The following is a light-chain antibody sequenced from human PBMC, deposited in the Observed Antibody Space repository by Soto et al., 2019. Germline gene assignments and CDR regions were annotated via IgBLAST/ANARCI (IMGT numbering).Light chain of an antibody. J-gene: IGKJ5*01. V-gene: IGKV3-15*01. Sequence: EIVMTQSPVTLSASPGESATLSCRASQSVDKNVAWYQQKPGQAPRLLIVGSFARATGIPARFSGSGSGSEFTLTSSGRQSEDYAVYYCQQYNDRPPITFGQGTRLEIK. CDR3: QQYNDRPPIT. CDR1: QSVDKN. CDR2: GSF.